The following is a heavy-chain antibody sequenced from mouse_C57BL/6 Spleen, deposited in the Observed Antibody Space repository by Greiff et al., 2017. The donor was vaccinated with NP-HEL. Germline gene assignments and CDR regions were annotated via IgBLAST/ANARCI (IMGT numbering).Heavy chain of an antibody. CDR2: IRNKANGYTT. CDR1: GFTFTDYY. D-gene: IGHD3-2*02. CDR3: ARYKRLYFDY. Sequence: EVQLVESGGGLVQPGGSLSLSCAASGFTFTDYYTSWVRQPPGKALEWLGFIRNKANGYTTEYSASVKGRFTISRDNSQSILYLQMNALRAEDSATYYCARYKRLYFDYWGQGTTLTVSS. J-gene: IGHJ2*01. V-gene: IGHV7-3*01.